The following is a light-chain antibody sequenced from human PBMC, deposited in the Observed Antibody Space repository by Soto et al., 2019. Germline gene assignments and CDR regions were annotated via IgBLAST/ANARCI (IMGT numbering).Light chain of an antibody. CDR2: AAS. CDR1: QNIVTY. J-gene: IGKJ5*01. V-gene: IGKV1-39*01. Sequence: ITQSRSFVSAGVASRVTITCRLIQNIVTYLKWYQQKQGKAPQLLIYAASTLQSGVPSRFSGSGSGTHFTLTISSVEAEDFATYYCQQSHRPPPLTFGQGTRLEIK. CDR3: QQSHRPPPLT.